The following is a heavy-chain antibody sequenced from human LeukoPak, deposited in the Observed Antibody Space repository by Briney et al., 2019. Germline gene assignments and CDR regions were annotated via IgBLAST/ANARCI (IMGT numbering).Heavy chain of an antibody. V-gene: IGHV3-73*01. J-gene: IGHJ4*02. CDR1: GFTFNNSA. CDR2: IRSKTKNYAT. CDR3: TSSYYSDTIDYSFDR. D-gene: IGHD3-22*01. Sequence: PGGSLRLSCAASGFTFNNSATHWVRQASGKGLEWVGRIRSKTKNYATSYIASVIGRFTISRDDSRDTAYLQMNSLKTEDTAIYYCTSSYYSDTIDYSFDRWGQGTLVTVSS.